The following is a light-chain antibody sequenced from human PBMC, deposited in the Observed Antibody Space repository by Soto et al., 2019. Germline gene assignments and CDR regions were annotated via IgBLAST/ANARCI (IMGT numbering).Light chain of an antibody. Sequence: SVLTQPPSVSEAPRQRVTISCSGSSSNIGNNAVNWYQQLPGKAPKLLIYYDDLLPSWVSDRFSGSTSGTSASLAISGLQSEDEAHSYCAAWDDSLNGAVFGGGTQLPVL. CDR3: AAWDDSLNGAV. CDR1: SSNIGNNA. V-gene: IGLV1-36*01. J-gene: IGLJ7*01. CDR2: YDD.